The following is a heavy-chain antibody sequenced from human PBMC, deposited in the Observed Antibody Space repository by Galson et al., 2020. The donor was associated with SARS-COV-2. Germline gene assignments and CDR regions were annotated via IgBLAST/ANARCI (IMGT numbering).Heavy chain of an antibody. D-gene: IGHD3-3*01. V-gene: IGHV4-34*01. CDR1: GGSFSSYF. J-gene: IGHJ6*03. Sequence: SETLSLTCAVYGGSFSSYFWSWIRQPPGKGLEWIGEINHSGYTNYNPSLKSRVTISLDTSKNQVSLRLSSVTAADTAVYYCAIGVRRAYQNYYYYMDVWGNGTTVAVSS. CDR2: INHSGYT. CDR3: AIGVRRAYQNYYYYMDV.